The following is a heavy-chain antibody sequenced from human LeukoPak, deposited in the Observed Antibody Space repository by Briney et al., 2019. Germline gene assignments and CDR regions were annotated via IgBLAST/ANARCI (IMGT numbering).Heavy chain of an antibody. CDR3: ARSAGKCNNGVCFTDYYMDI. Sequence: GASVKVSCTASEYTLTAYYIHLVRQAPGQGLEWMAWINPNNGGTNFGQKFQGRVTMTRDTSSSTVYMELSSLSSADTAVYYCARSAGKCNNGVCFTDYYMDIWGNGTTVTVSS. CDR1: EYTLTAYY. CDR2: INPNNGGT. J-gene: IGHJ6*03. V-gene: IGHV1-2*02. D-gene: IGHD2-8*01.